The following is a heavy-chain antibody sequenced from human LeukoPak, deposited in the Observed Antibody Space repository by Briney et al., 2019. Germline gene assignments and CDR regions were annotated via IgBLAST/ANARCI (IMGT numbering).Heavy chain of an antibody. CDR2: INPNSGGT. CDR3: ARTYDSSGYYYRENAFDI. J-gene: IGHJ3*02. V-gene: IGHV1-2*02. D-gene: IGHD3-22*01. CDR1: GYTFTGYY. Sequence: GASVKISCKASGYTFTGYYMHWVRQAPGQGLEWMGWINPNSGGTNYAQKFQGRVTMTRDTSISTAYMELSTLRSDDTAVYYCARTYDSSGYYYRENAFDIWGQGTMVTVSS.